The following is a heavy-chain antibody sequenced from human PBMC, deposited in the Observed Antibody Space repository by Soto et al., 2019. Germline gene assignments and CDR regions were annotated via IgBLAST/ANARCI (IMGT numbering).Heavy chain of an antibody. Sequence: ETLSLTCTISGGSISSYYWSWIRQPPGKGLEWIGYIYYSGSTNYNPSLKSRVTISVDTSKNQFSLKLSSVTAADTAVYYCARLVYYYYYMDVWGKGTTVTVSS. J-gene: IGHJ6*03. CDR3: ARLVYYYYYMDV. CDR1: GGSISSYY. CDR2: IYYSGST. V-gene: IGHV4-59*08.